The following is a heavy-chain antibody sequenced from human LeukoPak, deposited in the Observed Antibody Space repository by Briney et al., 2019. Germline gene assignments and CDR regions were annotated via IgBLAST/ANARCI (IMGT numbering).Heavy chain of an antibody. D-gene: IGHD3-22*01. J-gene: IGHJ4*02. CDR1: GGSFSGYY. V-gene: IGHV4-34*01. CDR3: AGMYYYDSSGYCPFDY. CDR2: INHSGST. Sequence: SETLSLTCAVYGGSFSGYYWSWIRQPPGKGLEWIGEINHSGSTNYNPSLKSRVTISVDTSKNQFSLKLSSVTAADTAVYYCAGMYYYDSSGYCPFDYWGQGTLVTVSS.